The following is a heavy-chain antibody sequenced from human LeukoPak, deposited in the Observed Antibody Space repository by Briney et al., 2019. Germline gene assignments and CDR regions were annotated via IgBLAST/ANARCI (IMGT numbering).Heavy chain of an antibody. Sequence: SETLSLTCAVYGGSFTAYYWNWIRQPPGKGLQWIGEINHSGSTNYIPSLKSRVTISVDTSKNQFSLKLTSVTAADTAVYYCARRVSGWFYFDFWGQGTLVTVSS. CDR1: GGSFTAYY. CDR2: INHSGST. CDR3: ARRVSGWFYFDF. D-gene: IGHD6-19*01. V-gene: IGHV4-34*01. J-gene: IGHJ4*02.